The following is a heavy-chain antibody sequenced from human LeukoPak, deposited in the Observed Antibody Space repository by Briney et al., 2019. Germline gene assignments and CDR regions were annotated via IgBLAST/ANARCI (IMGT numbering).Heavy chain of an antibody. J-gene: IGHJ4*02. CDR3: ARVVGATDY. Sequence: GRSLRLSCAASGFTFDDYAMHWVRQAPGKGLEWVSGISWNSGSIGYADSVKGRFTISRDNAKNSLYLQMNSLRAEDTAVYYCARVVGATDYWGQGTLVTVSS. D-gene: IGHD1-26*01. V-gene: IGHV3-9*01. CDR2: ISWNSGSI. CDR1: GFTFDDYA.